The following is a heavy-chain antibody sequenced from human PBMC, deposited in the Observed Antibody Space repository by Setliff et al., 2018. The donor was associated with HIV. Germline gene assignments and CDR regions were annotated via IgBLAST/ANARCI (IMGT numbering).Heavy chain of an antibody. V-gene: IGHV4-34*01. J-gene: IGHJ3*02. D-gene: IGHD3-3*01. Sequence: PSETLSLTCAIYGGSFSNYYWTWIRQPPGKGLEWIGEINHSGSTNYNPSLKSRVTISVDTSKNQFSLKLSSVTASDTAVYYCARPVTTSYNFWGEAFAIWGQGTLVTVS. CDR3: ARPVTTSYNFWGEAFAI. CDR1: GGSFSNYY. CDR2: INHSGST.